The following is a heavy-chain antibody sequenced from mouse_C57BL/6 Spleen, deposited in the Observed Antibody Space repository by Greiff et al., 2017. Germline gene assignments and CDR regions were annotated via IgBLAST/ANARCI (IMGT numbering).Heavy chain of an antibody. D-gene: IGHD4-1*01. V-gene: IGHV3-6*01. CDR1: GYSITSGYY. CDR2: ISYDGSN. CDR3: ASQLTGTYFDY. Sequence: EVQLVESGPGLVKPSQSLSLTCSVTGYSITSGYYWNWIRQFPGNKLEWMGYISYDGSNNYNPSLKNRISITRDTSKNQFFLKLNSVTTEDTATYYCASQLTGTYFDYWGQGTTLTVSS. J-gene: IGHJ2*01.